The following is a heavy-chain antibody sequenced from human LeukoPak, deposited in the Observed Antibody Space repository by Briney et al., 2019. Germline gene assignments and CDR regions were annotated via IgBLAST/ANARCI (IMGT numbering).Heavy chain of an antibody. D-gene: IGHD5-12*01. V-gene: IGHV4-61*02. CDR1: GGSISSGSYY. CDR3: ARDLLYSGYDWIDY. J-gene: IGHJ4*02. Sequence: PSETLSLTCTVSGGSISSGSYYWSWIRQLAGKGLEWIGRIYTSGSTNYNPSLKSRVTISVDTSKNQFSLKLSSVTAADTAVYYCARDLLYSGYDWIDYWGQGTLVTVSS. CDR2: IYTSGST.